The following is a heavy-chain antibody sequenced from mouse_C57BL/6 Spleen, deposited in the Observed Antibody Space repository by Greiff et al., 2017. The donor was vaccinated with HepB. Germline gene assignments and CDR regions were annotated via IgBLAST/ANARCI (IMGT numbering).Heavy chain of an antibody. J-gene: IGHJ2*01. D-gene: IGHD1-1*01. CDR3: ARLITTVVAFDY. V-gene: IGHV5-4*01. Sequence: EVQGVESGGGLVKPGGSLKLSCAASGFTFSSYAMSWVRQTPEKRLEWVATISDGGSYTYYPDNVKGRFTISRDNAKNNLYLQMSHLKSEDTAMYYCARLITTVVAFDYWGQGTTLTVSS. CDR1: GFTFSSYA. CDR2: ISDGGSYT.